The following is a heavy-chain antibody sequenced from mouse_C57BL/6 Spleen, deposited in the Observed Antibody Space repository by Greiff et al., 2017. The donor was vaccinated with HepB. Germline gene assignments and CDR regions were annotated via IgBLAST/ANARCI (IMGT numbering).Heavy chain of an antibody. Sequence: VQLQQSGPELVKPGASVKMSCKASGYTFTDYNMHWVKQSHGKSLEWIGYINPNNGGTSYNQKFKGKATLTVNKSSSTAYMELRSLTSEDSAVYYCAKFYGKGWFAYWGQGTLVTVSA. J-gene: IGHJ3*01. V-gene: IGHV1-22*01. CDR1: GYTFTDYN. CDR2: INPNNGGT. CDR3: AKFYGKGWFAY. D-gene: IGHD2-1*01.